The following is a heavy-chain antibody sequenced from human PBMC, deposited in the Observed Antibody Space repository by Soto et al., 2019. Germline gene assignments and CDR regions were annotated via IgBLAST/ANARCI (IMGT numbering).Heavy chain of an antibody. CDR2: TYYRSRWYH. D-gene: IGHD4-4*01. J-gene: IGHJ4*02. V-gene: IGHV6-1*01. CDR1: GDSISSNSAA. CDR3: ASYRYDY. Sequence: TLSLTCAISGDSISSNSAAWNWIRQSPSRGFEWLGRTYYRSRWYHDYAVSVKSRIIINPDTSKNQVSLQLNSVTPDDTAVYYCASYRYDYWGQGTVVTASS.